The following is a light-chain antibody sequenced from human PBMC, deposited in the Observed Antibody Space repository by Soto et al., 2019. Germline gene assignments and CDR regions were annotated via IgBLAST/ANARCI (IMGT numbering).Light chain of an antibody. CDR3: QQYGNSPST. J-gene: IGKJ1*01. CDR2: DAS. CDR1: QSVSSY. V-gene: IGKV3-11*01. Sequence: EIVLTQSPATLSLSPGERATLACRASQSVSSYLAWYQQKPGPAPRLLIDDASNRATGIPAMCSGSGSGTDFTLTISRLEPEDFAVYYCQQYGNSPSTFGQGTKVDIK.